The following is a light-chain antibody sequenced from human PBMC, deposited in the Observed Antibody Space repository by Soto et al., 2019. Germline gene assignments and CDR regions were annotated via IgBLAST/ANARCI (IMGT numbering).Light chain of an antibody. J-gene: IGKJ5*01. CDR1: QGISKY. V-gene: IGKV1-16*02. CDR3: QQYNSYPIT. CDR2: AAS. Sequence: DIQMTQSPSSLSASVGDRVTITCRASQGISKYLSWFQQKPGKAPQSLIYAASSFQSGVLSKFRGSGSGTDFTLTISSLQPEDFANYYCQQYNSYPITFGQGTRLEIK.